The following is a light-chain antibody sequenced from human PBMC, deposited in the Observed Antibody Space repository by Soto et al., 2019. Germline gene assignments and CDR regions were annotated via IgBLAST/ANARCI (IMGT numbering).Light chain of an antibody. CDR1: QTINNNF. Sequence: EIVMTQSPGTLSLSPGERATLSCRASQTINNNFLGWYQQKPGQPPRLLIFAASRRATGIPDRFSGSGSGTDFTLTISRVEPGDSGVYYYQQYGSSPPYTFGLGTKLDIK. V-gene: IGKV3-20*01. CDR2: AAS. J-gene: IGKJ2*01. CDR3: QQYGSSPPYT.